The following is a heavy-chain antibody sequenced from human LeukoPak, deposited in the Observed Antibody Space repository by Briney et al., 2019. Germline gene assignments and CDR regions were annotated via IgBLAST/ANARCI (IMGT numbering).Heavy chain of an antibody. CDR1: RFTFSNYA. CDR3: ATTYCSDGSCYWFSLDY. J-gene: IGHJ4*02. V-gene: IGHV3-23*01. D-gene: IGHD2-15*01. CDR2: IRDSAYRT. Sequence: GGSLRLSCAASRFTFSNYAMSWVRQAPGKGLEWVSSIRDSAYRTYYADSVKGRFTISRDNSKNTLYLQMNSLRAEDTAVYYCATTYCSDGSCYWFSLDYWGQGTLVTVSS.